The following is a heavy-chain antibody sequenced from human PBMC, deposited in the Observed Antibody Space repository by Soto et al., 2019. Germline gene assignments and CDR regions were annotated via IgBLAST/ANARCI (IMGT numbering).Heavy chain of an antibody. CDR1: GGSISSINYY. CDR2: IHHSGST. CDR3: ASLGYCGGGSCLNWFDP. V-gene: IGHV4-31*03. J-gene: IGHJ5*02. Sequence: SETLSLTCSVSGGSISSINYYWSWIRQHPGKGLEWIGYIHHSGSTYNNPSLKSRVTISVDTSKNQFSLKLSSVTAADTAVYYCASLGYCGGGSCLNWFDPWGQGTLVTVSS. D-gene: IGHD2-15*01.